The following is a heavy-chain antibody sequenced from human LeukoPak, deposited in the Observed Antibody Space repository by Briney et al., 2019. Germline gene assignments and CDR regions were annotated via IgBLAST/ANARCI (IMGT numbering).Heavy chain of an antibody. Sequence: SETLSLTCTVSGGSISSSSYYWGWIRQPPGKGLEWIGSIYYSGSTYYNPSLKSRVTISVDTSKNQFSLKLSSVTAADTAVYYCARQGNTVTTEPYYFDYWGQGTLVTVSS. V-gene: IGHV4-39*01. CDR1: GGSISSSSYY. J-gene: IGHJ4*02. CDR2: IYYSGST. CDR3: ARQGNTVTTEPYYFDY. D-gene: IGHD4-17*01.